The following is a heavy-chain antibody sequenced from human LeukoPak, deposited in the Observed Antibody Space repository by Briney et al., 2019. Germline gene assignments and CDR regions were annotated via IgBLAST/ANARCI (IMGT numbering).Heavy chain of an antibody. V-gene: IGHV1-2*02. CDR2: INPNSGGT. CDR1: GYTFTGYY. CDR3: ARDPVFRIVGATQHFDY. Sequence: ASVKVSCKASGYTFTGYYIHWVRQAPGQGLEWMGWINPNSGGTNYAQKFQGRVTMTRDTSISTAYMELSRLRSDDTAVYYCARDPVFRIVGATQHFDYWGQGTLVTVSS. J-gene: IGHJ4*02. D-gene: IGHD1-26*01.